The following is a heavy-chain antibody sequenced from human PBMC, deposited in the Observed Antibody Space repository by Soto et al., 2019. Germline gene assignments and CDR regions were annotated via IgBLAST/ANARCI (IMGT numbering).Heavy chain of an antibody. J-gene: IGHJ6*03. V-gene: IGHV3-23*01. Sequence: GGSLRLSCTASGLTFNKYDMTWVRQAPGKGLVWVSTISATGGSAYYADSVKGRFTISRDNSKNTLYLQMNSLRAEDTAVYYCARVPDGYCSSTSCYLDYYYMDAWGKGTTVTAS. CDR1: GLTFNKYD. CDR3: ARVPDGYCSSTSCYLDYYYMDA. CDR2: ISATGGSA. D-gene: IGHD2-2*01.